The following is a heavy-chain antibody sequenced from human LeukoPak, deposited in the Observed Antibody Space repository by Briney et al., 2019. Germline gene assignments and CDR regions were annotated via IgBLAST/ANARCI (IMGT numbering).Heavy chain of an antibody. CDR2: IKQDGSEK. CDR3: ARETAHCGGDCYDY. Sequence: GGSLRLSCAASGFTFSSYWMSWVRQAPGKGLEWVANIKQDGSEKYYVDSVKGRFTISRDNAKNSVYLQVNSLRVEDTAVYYCARETAHCGGDCYDYWGQGTLVTVSS. D-gene: IGHD2-21*01. CDR1: GFTFSSYW. J-gene: IGHJ4*02. V-gene: IGHV3-7*01.